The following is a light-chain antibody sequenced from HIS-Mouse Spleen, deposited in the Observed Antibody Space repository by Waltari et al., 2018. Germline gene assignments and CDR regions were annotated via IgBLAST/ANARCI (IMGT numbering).Light chain of an antibody. V-gene: IGKV3-20*01. J-gene: IGKJ2*01. CDR3: QQYGSSPYT. CDR1: QSVSSSY. CDR2: GAS. Sequence: VLTQSPGSLSLSPGERATLSCRASQSVSSSYLAWDQQTPGQATRLLIYGASSSATGIPDRFSGSGSGTDFTLTISRLEPEDFAVYYCQQYGSSPYTFGQGTKLEIK.